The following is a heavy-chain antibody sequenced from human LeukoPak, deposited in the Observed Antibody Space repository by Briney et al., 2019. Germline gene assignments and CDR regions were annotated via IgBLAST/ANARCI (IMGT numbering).Heavy chain of an antibody. CDR1: GFNFQGYV. CDR3: VEDDYCSFAGCVIAAFDA. D-gene: IGHD2-15*01. V-gene: IGHV3-23*01. J-gene: IGHJ3*01. Sequence: PGGSLRLSCVASGFNFQGYVMTWVRQAPGKGLEWVSSLSGSGDATYYADSVKGRFTISRDNSKNTLYLQMRSLRAEDTAVYYCVEDDYCSFAGCVIAAFDAWGQGTTLIVSS. CDR2: LSGSGDAT.